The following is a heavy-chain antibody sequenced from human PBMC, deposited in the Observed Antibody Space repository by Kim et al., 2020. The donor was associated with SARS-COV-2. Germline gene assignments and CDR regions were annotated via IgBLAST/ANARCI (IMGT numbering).Heavy chain of an antibody. CDR1: GFTFSSYG. D-gene: IGHD3-10*01. J-gene: IGHJ4*02. V-gene: IGHV3-30*18. CDR2: ISYDGSNK. CDR3: AKDRMVRGVTVDYFDY. Sequence: GSLRLSCAASGFTFSSYGMHWVRQAPGKGLEWVTLISYDGSNKYYEESVRGRFTISRDNSKNTLYLQMNSLRAEDTAVYYCAKDRMVRGVTVDYFDYWGQGTLVTVSS.